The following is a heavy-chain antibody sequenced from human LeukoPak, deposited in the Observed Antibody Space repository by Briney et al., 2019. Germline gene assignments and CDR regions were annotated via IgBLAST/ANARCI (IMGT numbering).Heavy chain of an antibody. J-gene: IGHJ5*02. Sequence: SETLSLTCAVYGGSFSGYYWSWIRQPPGKGLEWIGEINHSGSTNYNPSLKSRVTISVDTSKNQFSLKLSSVTAADTAVYYCAREVSSRYSSSFGWFDPWGQGTLVTVSS. CDR1: GGSFSGYY. V-gene: IGHV4-34*01. CDR2: INHSGST. D-gene: IGHD6-13*01. CDR3: AREVSSRYSSSFGWFDP.